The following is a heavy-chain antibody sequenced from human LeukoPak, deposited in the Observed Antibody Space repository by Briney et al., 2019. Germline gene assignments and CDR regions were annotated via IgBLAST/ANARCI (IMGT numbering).Heavy chain of an antibody. Sequence: PSETLSLTCAVYGGSFSGYYWSWIRQPPGKGLEWIGEINHSGSTNYNPSLKSRVTISVDTSKNQFSLKLSSVTAADTAVYYCPRALRYDPRGFDSWGQETRVTVPS. J-gene: IGHJ4*02. CDR3: PRALRYDPRGFDS. CDR2: INHSGST. D-gene: IGHD3-16*01. V-gene: IGHV4-34*01. CDR1: GGSFSGYY.